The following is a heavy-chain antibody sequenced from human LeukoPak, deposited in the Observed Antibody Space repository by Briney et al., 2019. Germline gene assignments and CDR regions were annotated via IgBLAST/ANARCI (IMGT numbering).Heavy chain of an antibody. CDR3: ARDSGYSSGWYINRPHWFDY. D-gene: IGHD6-19*01. CDR2: INPNSGGT. J-gene: IGHJ4*02. V-gene: IGHV1-2*02. CDR1: GYTFTSYY. Sequence: ASVKVSCKASGYTFTSYYMHWVRQAPGQGLEWMGWINPNSGGTKCAQKFQGRVTMTRDTSISTAYMELSRLRSDDTAVYYCARDSGYSSGWYINRPHWFDYWGQGTLVTVSS.